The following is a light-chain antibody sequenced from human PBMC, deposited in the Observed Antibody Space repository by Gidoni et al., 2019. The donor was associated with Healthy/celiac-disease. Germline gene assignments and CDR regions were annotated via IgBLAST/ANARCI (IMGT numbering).Light chain of an antibody. V-gene: IGKV3-20*01. CDR2: GAS. Sequence: EIVLTQSPGTLSLSPGERATLSCRASQSVSSNYLAWYQQKPGQAPRLLIYGASSRATGIPDRFSGSGSGTDFTLTISRLEPEDFAVYYCQQYASSRTFGQXTKVEIK. CDR1: QSVSSNY. J-gene: IGKJ1*01. CDR3: QQYASSRT.